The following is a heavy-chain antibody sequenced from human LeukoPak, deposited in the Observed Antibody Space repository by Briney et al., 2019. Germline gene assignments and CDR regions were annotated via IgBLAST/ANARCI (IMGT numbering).Heavy chain of an antibody. CDR1: GFTFSSHS. Sequence: GGSLRLSCAASGFTFSSHSMNWVRQAPGKGLEWVSYISSSSSTIYYADSVKGRFTISRDNAKNSLYLQMNSLRAEDTAVYYCARDYYDSSGYHYYYYYYGMDVWGQGTTVTVSS. J-gene: IGHJ6*02. CDR2: ISSSSSTI. CDR3: ARDYYDSSGYHYYYYYYGMDV. V-gene: IGHV3-48*01. D-gene: IGHD3-22*01.